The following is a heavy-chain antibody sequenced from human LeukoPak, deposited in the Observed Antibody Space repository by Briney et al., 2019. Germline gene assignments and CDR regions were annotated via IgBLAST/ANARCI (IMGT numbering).Heavy chain of an antibody. Sequence: GGSLRLSCAASGFTFSGYDMNWARQAPGKGLEWVSSISGSSSYIYYADSMKGRFTISRDNAKNSLYLQMNSLRAEDTAVYYCARGSSNVAARNNWFDPWGQGTLVTVSS. CDR1: GFTFSGYD. CDR3: ARGSSNVAARNNWFDP. V-gene: IGHV3-21*01. CDR2: ISGSSSYI. J-gene: IGHJ5*02. D-gene: IGHD6-6*01.